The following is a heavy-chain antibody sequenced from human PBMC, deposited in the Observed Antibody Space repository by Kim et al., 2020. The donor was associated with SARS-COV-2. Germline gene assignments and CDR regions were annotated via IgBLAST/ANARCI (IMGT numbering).Heavy chain of an antibody. CDR2: INHSGST. Sequence: SETLSLTCAVYGGSFSGYYWSWIRQPPGKGLEWIGEINHSGSTNYNPSLKSRVTISVDTSKNQFSLKLSSVTAADTAVYYCARVFYDRGNYWGQGTLVTVSS. V-gene: IGHV4-34*01. CDR1: GGSFSGYY. D-gene: IGHD3-22*01. J-gene: IGHJ4*02. CDR3: ARVFYDRGNY.